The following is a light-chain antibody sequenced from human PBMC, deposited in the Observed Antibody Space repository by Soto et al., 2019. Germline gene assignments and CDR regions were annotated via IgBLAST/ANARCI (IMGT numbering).Light chain of an antibody. V-gene: IGKV3-11*01. CDR1: QSVSSY. J-gene: IGKJ4*01. CDR2: DAS. Sequence: EIVLTQSPATLSLSPGERATLSCRASQSVSSYLAWYQQKPGQAPRLLIYDASNRATGIPARFSGSGSGTEFTLTISSLQSEDFAVYYCQQYNNWLLTFGGGTKVEIK. CDR3: QQYNNWLLT.